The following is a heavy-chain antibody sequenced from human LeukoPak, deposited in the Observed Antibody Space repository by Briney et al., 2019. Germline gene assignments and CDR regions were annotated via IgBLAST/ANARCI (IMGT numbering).Heavy chain of an antibody. J-gene: IGHJ4*02. Sequence: GGSLRLSCAASGFTFSGYAMHWVRQAPGKGLEGVAVISYDGSNKYYADSVKGRFTISRDNSKNTLYLQMNSLRAEDTAVYYCARGPSGWPFDYWGQGTLVTVSS. V-gene: IGHV3-30*01. CDR3: ARGPSGWPFDY. CDR2: ISYDGSNK. CDR1: GFTFSGYA. D-gene: IGHD6-19*01.